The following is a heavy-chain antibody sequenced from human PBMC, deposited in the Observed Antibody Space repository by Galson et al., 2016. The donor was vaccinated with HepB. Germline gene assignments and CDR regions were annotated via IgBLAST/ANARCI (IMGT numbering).Heavy chain of an antibody. CDR1: GGSISSSNW. D-gene: IGHD1-26*01. J-gene: IGHJ3*02. CDR2: IYHSGST. Sequence: SETLSLTCAVSGGSISSSNWWSWVRQPPGKGLEWIGEIYHSGSTNYNPSLKSRVTISVDKSKNQFSLKLSSVTAADTAVYYRATTISGTYYRVSDIWGQGTMVTVSS. CDR3: ATTISGTYYRVSDI. V-gene: IGHV4-4*02.